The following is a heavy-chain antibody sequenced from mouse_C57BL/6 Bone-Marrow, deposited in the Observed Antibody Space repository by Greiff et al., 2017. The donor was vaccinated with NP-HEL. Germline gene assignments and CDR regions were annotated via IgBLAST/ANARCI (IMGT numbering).Heavy chain of an antibody. CDR2: IYPGDGDT. J-gene: IGHJ1*03. Sequence: VQLQQSGPELVKPGASVKISCKASGYAFSSSWMNWVKQRPGKGLEWIGRIYPGDGDTNYNGKFKGKATLTADKSSSTAYMQLSSLTSEDSAVYFCARSYYGSSSDFDVWGTGTTVTVSS. V-gene: IGHV1-82*01. CDR3: ARSYYGSSSDFDV. CDR1: GYAFSSSW. D-gene: IGHD1-1*01.